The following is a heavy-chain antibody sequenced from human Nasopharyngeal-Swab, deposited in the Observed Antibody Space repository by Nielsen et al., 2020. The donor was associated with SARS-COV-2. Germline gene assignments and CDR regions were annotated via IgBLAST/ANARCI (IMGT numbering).Heavy chain of an antibody. V-gene: IGHV4-59*01. CDR3: ARGRSLDY. CDR2: IYYSGST. CDR1: GGSISSYY. J-gene: IGHJ4*02. Sequence: GSLRLSCTVPGGSISSYYWSWIRQPPGKGLEWIGYIYYSGSTNYNPSLKSRVTISVDTSKNQFSLKLSSVTAADTAVYYCARGRSLDYWGQGTLVTVSS.